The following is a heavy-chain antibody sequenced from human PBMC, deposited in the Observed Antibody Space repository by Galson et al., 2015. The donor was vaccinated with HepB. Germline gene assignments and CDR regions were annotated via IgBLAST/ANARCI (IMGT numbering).Heavy chain of an antibody. J-gene: IGHJ3*02. D-gene: IGHD2-2*01. CDR2: ISDTGGRT. Sequence: SLRLSCAASGFTFSSYAMSWVRQAPGKGLEWVSAISDTGGRTHYADSVKGRFTISRDNSRNTLYLHMNSLRVEDTAVYYCATEHPAGPARNDAFDIGGQGTMVTVSS. CDR3: ATEHPAGPARNDAFDI. V-gene: IGHV3-23*01. CDR1: GFTFSSYA.